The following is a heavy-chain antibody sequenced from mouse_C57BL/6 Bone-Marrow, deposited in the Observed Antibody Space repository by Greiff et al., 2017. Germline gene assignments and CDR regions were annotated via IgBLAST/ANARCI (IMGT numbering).Heavy chain of an antibody. D-gene: IGHD1-1*01. CDR1: GFNIKDDY. CDR2: IDPENGDT. CDR3: TTPATYYFDY. Sequence: EVKLQESGAELVRPGASVKLSCTASGFNIKDDYMHWVKQRPEQGLEWIGWIDPENGDTEYASKFQGKATITADTSSNTAYLQLSSLTSEATAVYYCTTPATYYFDYWGQGTTLTVSS. V-gene: IGHV14-4*01. J-gene: IGHJ2*01.